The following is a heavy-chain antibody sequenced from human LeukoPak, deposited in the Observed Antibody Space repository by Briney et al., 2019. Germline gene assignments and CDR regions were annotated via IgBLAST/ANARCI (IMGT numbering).Heavy chain of an antibody. CDR3: ARLPGNYYDSSGRLDY. Sequence: SETLSLTCTVSGDSINSYYWNWIRQPPGKGLEWIGYGHYTGSTYKNPSLNSRVAFSVDTSKNQFSLKLSSVTAADTAVYYCARLPGNYYDSSGRLDYWGQGTLVTVSS. J-gene: IGHJ4*02. CDR2: GHYTGST. CDR1: GDSINSYY. D-gene: IGHD3-22*01. V-gene: IGHV4-59*01.